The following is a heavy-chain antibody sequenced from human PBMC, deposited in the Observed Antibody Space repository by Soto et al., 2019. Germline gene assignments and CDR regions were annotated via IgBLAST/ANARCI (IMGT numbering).Heavy chain of an antibody. CDR3: ARVKREHLRFLEWLPRPHPPYYMAV. Sequence: PGGSLRLSCAASGFTFSSYSMNWVRQAPGKGLEWVSSISSSSSYIYYADSVKGRFTISRDNAKNSLYLQMNSLRAEDTAVYYCARVKREHLRFLEWLPRPHPPYYMAVWGKGTTVTVSS. CDR2: ISSSSSYI. V-gene: IGHV3-21*01. CDR1: GFTFSSYS. D-gene: IGHD3-3*01. J-gene: IGHJ6*03.